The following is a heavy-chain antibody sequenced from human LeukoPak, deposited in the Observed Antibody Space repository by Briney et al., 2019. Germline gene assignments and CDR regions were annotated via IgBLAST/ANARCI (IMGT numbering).Heavy chain of an antibody. D-gene: IGHD3-22*01. CDR2: INYSGST. CDR3: AREYYYDSSGYWPTN. V-gene: IGHV4-34*09. CDR1: GGSFSGYY. J-gene: IGHJ4*02. Sequence: SETLSLTCAVYGGSFSGYYWSWIRQPPGKGLEWIGYINYSGSTYYNPSLKSRVTISVDTSKNQFSLKLSSVTAADTAVYYCAREYYYDSSGYWPTNWGQGTLVTVSS.